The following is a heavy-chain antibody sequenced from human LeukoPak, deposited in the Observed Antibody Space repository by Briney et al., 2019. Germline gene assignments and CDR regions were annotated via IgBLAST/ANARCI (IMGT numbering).Heavy chain of an antibody. CDR1: GFTFSSYA. D-gene: IGHD6-13*01. J-gene: IGHJ4*02. CDR3: ARDPAAAAHWGDY. V-gene: IGHV3-23*01. Sequence: EGSLRLSCAASGFTFSSYAMSWVRQAPGKGLEWVSAISGSGGSTYYADSVKGRFTISRDNAKNSLYLQMSNLRAEDTAVYYCARDPAAAAHWGDYWGQGTLVTVSS. CDR2: ISGSGGST.